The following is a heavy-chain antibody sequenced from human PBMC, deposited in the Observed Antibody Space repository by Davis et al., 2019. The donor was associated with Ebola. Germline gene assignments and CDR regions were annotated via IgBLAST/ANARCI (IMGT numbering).Heavy chain of an antibody. V-gene: IGHV3-20*04. J-gene: IGHJ1*01. CDR1: GFTFDDYG. CDR3: ARDNYLYFQH. CDR2: INWNGGST. D-gene: IGHD4-11*01. Sequence: GESLKISCAASGFTFDDYGMSWVRQAPGKGLEWVSGINWNGGSTGYADSVKGRFIISRDNAKNSLYLQMNSLRAEDTAFYYCARDNYLYFQHWGQGTLVTVSS.